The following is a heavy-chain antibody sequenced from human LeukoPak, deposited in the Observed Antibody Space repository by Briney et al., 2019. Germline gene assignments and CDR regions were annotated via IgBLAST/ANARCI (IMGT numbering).Heavy chain of an antibody. CDR1: GFTFSDYY. Sequence: PGGSLRLSCAGYGFTFSDYYMSWIRQAPGKGLEWISYISSSGSTIYYADAAKGRFTISRDNAKNSLYLHMNSLRPEDTAVYYCARKPGAVDYWGQGTLVTLSS. J-gene: IGHJ4*02. CDR3: ARKPGAVDY. D-gene: IGHD3-10*01. V-gene: IGHV3-11*04. CDR2: ISSSGSTI.